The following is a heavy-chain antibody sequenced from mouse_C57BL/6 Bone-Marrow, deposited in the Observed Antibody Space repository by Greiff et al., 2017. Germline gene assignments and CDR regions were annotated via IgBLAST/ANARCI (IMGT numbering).Heavy chain of an antibody. D-gene: IGHD3-1*01. CDR3: ARIGSYWYFDV. CDR2: ISSGSSTI. CDR1: GFTFSDYG. V-gene: IGHV5-17*01. J-gene: IGHJ1*03. Sequence: EVKLQESGGGLVKPGGSLKLSCAASGFTFSDYGMHWVRQAPEKGLEWVAYISSGSSTIYYADTVKGRFTISRDNAKNTLFLQMTSLRSEDTAMYYCARIGSYWYFDVWGTGTTVTVSS.